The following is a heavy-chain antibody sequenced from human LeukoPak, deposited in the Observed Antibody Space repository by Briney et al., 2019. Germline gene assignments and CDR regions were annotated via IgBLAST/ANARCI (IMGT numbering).Heavy chain of an antibody. CDR1: GFTFSSYS. Sequence: PGGSLRPSCAASGFTFSSYSMNWVRQAPGKGLDWVSAISGSGGSTYYADSVKGRFTISRDNSKNTLYLQMNSLRAEDTAVYYCATVRLRPTYYFDYWGQGTLVTVSS. D-gene: IGHD4-17*01. CDR2: ISGSGGST. CDR3: ATVRLRPTYYFDY. V-gene: IGHV3-23*01. J-gene: IGHJ4*02.